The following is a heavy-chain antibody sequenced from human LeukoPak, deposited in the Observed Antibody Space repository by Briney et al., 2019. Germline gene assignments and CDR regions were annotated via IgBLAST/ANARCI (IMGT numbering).Heavy chain of an antibody. CDR1: GFTFSSYA. V-gene: IGHV3-21*01. J-gene: IGHJ1*01. D-gene: IGHD3-3*01. CDR2: ISSSSSYI. CDR3: ASNDPLTYYDFWSGTPAEYFQH. Sequence: PGGSLRLSCAASGFTFSSYAMHWVRQAPGKGLEWVSSISSSSSYIYYADSVKGRFTISRDNAKNSLYLQMNSLRAEDTAVYYCASNDPLTYYDFWSGTPAEYFQHWGQGTLVTVSS.